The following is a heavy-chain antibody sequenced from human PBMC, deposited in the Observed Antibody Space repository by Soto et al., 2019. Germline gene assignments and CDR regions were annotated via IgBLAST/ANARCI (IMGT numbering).Heavy chain of an antibody. Sequence: QVQLVQSETEVKKPGSSVKVSCKASGGSLKRFAFSWVRQAPGQGLEWMGGIIPVSGTTHYAQKFQGKVTFTADESMATAFMQLRGLRSDDTAMYYCARGYPYGDFRYTAFEYWGQGTLVIVSS. CDR3: ARGYPYGDFRYTAFEY. V-gene: IGHV1-69*01. D-gene: IGHD4-17*01. CDR2: IIPVSGTT. CDR1: GGSLKRFA. J-gene: IGHJ4*02.